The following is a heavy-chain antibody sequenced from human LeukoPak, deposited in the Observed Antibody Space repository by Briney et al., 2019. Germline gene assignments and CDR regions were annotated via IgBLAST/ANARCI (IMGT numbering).Heavy chain of an antibody. CDR2: IRYDGSNK. V-gene: IGHV3-30*02. D-gene: IGHD2-2*01. CDR1: GFTFSSYG. CDR3: AKDDCSSTSCFYIDY. Sequence: PGGSLRLSCAASGFTFSSYGMHWVRQAPGKGLGWVAFIRYDGSNKYYADSVKGRFTISRDNSKNTLYLQMNSLRAEDTAVYYCAKDDCSSTSCFYIDYWGQGTLVTVSS. J-gene: IGHJ4*02.